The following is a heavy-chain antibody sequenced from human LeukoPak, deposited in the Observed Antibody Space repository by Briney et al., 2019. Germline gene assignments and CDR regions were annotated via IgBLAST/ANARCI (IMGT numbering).Heavy chain of an antibody. J-gene: IGHJ4*02. CDR3: ARLPERSDLLPSYANSFDW. CDR2: IHYSGST. D-gene: IGHD3-9*01. Sequence: SETLSLTCTVSGGSISSSNYYWAWIRQPPGKGLEWIGNIHYSGSTYYNASLNSRITMSIDTAKNRFSLRLSSVTAADTAVFFCARLPERSDLLPSYANSFDWWGQGTLVTVSS. CDR1: GGSISSSNYY. V-gene: IGHV4-39*01.